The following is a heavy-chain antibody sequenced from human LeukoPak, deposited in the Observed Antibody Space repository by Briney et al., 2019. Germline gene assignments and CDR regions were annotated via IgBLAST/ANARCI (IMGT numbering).Heavy chain of an antibody. CDR3: ARDRVVRGVMGYYYYYGMDV. CDR1: GGTFSSYA. J-gene: IGHJ6*02. Sequence: SVKVSCKASGGTFSSYAISWVRQAPGQGLEWMGRIIPILGIANYARKFQGRVTITADKSTSTAYMELSSLRSEDTAVYYCARDRVVRGVMGYYYYYGMDVWGQGTTVTVSS. V-gene: IGHV1-69*04. CDR2: IIPILGIA. D-gene: IGHD3-10*01.